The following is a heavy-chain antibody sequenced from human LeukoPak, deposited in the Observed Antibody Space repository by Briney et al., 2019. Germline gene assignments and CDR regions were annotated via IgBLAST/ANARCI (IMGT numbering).Heavy chain of an antibody. CDR1: RGSISSNTW. CDR3: ARPTVGSSWYFDY. D-gene: IGHD6-13*01. V-gene: IGHV4-4*02. Sequence: PSETLSLTCAVSRGSISSNTWWSWVRQPPGKGLEWIGEIYHSGSTYYNPSLKSRVTISVDTSKNQFSLKLSSVTAADTAVYYCARPTVGSSWYFDYWGQGTLVTVSS. J-gene: IGHJ4*02. CDR2: IYHSGST.